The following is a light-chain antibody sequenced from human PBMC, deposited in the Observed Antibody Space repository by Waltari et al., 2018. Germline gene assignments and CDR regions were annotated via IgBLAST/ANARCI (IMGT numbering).Light chain of an antibody. V-gene: IGKV1-27*01. CDR3: QKYNSEPLT. J-gene: IGKJ3*01. CDR1: QGISNY. Sequence: DIQMTQSPSSLAASIGDRVTITCRASQGISNYLAWYQQKPGKVPKLLIYATSTSQTGVPSRFSGSGSGTDYTLTISSLQPEDVATYYCQKYNSEPLTFGPGTKVDIK. CDR2: ATS.